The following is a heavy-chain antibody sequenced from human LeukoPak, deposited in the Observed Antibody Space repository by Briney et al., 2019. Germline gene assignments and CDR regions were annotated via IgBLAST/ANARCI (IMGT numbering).Heavy chain of an antibody. CDR3: ARIRDGYNDAYDI. Sequence: ASVKVSCKASGYTFTNYYIHLVRQAPGQGLEWMGLINPGGDNTNYAQTFQGRVTMTRDTSASTVYMELSSLRSEDTSIYYCARIRDGYNDAYDIWGQGTVVTVPS. D-gene: IGHD5-24*01. CDR1: GYTFTNYY. J-gene: IGHJ3*02. CDR2: INPGGDNT. V-gene: IGHV1-46*01.